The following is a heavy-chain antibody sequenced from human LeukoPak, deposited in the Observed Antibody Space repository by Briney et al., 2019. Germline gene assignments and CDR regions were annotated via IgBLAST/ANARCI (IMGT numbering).Heavy chain of an antibody. Sequence: SETLSLTCTVSGGSIGSGGYYWSWIRQHPGKGLEWIGYIYYSGSTYYNPSLKSRVTISVDTSRNQFSLKLSSVTAADTAVYYCARDSALSAGSDYWGQGTLVTVSS. V-gene: IGHV4-31*03. CDR1: GGSIGSGGYY. D-gene: IGHD1-14*01. CDR2: IYYSGST. J-gene: IGHJ4*02. CDR3: ARDSALSAGSDY.